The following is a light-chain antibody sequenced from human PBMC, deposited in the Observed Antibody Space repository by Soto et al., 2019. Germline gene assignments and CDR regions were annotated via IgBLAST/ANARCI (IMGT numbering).Light chain of an antibody. CDR2: AAS. CDR3: QQSYSTPRT. CDR1: QSISSY. V-gene: IGKV1-39*01. J-gene: IGKJ2*02. Sequence: DIQMTQSPSSLSASVGDRVTITCRASQSISSYLNWYQQKPGKAPKLLIYAASSLQSGVPSSFSGSGSGTHFTLAISSLQPEDFATYYCQQSYSTPRTFGQGTKLEIK.